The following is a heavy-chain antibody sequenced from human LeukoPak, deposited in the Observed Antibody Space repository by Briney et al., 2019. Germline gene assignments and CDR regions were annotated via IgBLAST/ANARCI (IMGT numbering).Heavy chain of an antibody. J-gene: IGHJ4*02. CDR3: VRDDYLGY. D-gene: IGHD3-16*01. V-gene: IGHV3-7*05. CDR1: GFTFSRYW. Sequence: PGGSLRLSCAASGFTFSRYWMAWVRQAPGKGLEWVAHINEDGKKKNYVVPVEGRFTISRDNAKNSVYLQMNSLRAEDTAVYYCVRDDYLGYWGQGTLVTVSS. CDR2: INEDGKKK.